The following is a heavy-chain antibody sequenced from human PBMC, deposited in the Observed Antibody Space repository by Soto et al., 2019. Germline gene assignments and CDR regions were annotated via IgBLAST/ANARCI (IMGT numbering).Heavy chain of an antibody. D-gene: IGHD1-26*01. CDR3: ARIVVGATVDL. CDR1: GDSVSTDRYF. J-gene: IGHJ5*02. V-gene: IGHV4-61*01. Sequence: SETLSLTCSVSGDSVSTDRYFWTWIRQPPGKGLEWIAYISYTGDTNYNPSLKSRVTISIDTSRNQFSLALTSVTAADTAVYFCARIVVGATVDLWGQGSLVTVSS. CDR2: ISYTGDT.